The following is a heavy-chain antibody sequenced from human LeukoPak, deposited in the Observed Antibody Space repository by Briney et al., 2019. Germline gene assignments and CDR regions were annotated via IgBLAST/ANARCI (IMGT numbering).Heavy chain of an antibody. J-gene: IGHJ3*02. D-gene: IGHD3-3*01. CDR1: GYTFTSYD. Sequence: ASVKVSCKASGYTFTSYDINWVRQATGQGLEWIGWMNPNSGNTGYAQKLQGRVTMTTDTSTSTAYMELRSLRSDDTAVYYCARISSLVLEWLSRWPPAFDIWGQGTMVTVSS. CDR2: MNPNSGNT. V-gene: IGHV1-8*01. CDR3: ARISSLVLEWLSRWPPAFDI.